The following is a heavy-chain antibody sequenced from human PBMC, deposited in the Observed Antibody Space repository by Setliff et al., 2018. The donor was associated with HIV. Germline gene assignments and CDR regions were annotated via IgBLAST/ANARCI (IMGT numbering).Heavy chain of an antibody. CDR3: ARGPRYGSGNYYYYYYYMDV. CDR2: ISQSGST. D-gene: IGHD3-10*01. Sequence: SETLSLTCAVSGGSVSSSNWWSWVRQPPGKGLEWIGEISQSGSTNYNPSLKSRVTISVDTSKNQFSLKLSSVTAADTAVYYCARGPRYGSGNYYYYYYYMDVWGKGTTVTVSS. V-gene: IGHV4-4*02. CDR1: GGSVSSSNW. J-gene: IGHJ6*03.